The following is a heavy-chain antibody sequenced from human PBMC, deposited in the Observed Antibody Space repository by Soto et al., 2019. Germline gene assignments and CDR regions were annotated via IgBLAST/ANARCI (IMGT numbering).Heavy chain of an antibody. CDR3: ARSSIAARPVAVAGAFDY. D-gene: IGHD6-6*01. J-gene: IGHJ4*02. CDR2: IIPIFGTA. V-gene: IGHV1-69*01. Sequence: QVQLVQSGAEVKKPGSSVKVSCKASGGTFSSYAISWVRQAPGQGLEWMGGIIPIFGTANYAQKFQGRVTITADESTSTAYMELSSLRSEDTAVYYCARSSIAARPVAVAGAFDYWGQGTLVTVSS. CDR1: GGTFSSYA.